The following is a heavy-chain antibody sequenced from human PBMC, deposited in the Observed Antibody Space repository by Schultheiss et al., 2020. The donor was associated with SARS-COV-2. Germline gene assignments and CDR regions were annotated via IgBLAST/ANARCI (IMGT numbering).Heavy chain of an antibody. Sequence: ASVKVSCKASGYTFTGYYMHWVRQAPGQGLEWMGWMNPNSGNTGYAQKFQGRVTITADESTSTAYMELSSLRSEDTAVYYCARSRGGHSGSYSGFDYWGQGTLVTVAS. D-gene: IGHD1-26*01. J-gene: IGHJ4*02. V-gene: IGHV1-8*03. CDR2: MNPNSGNT. CDR1: GYTFTGYY. CDR3: ARSRGGHSGSYSGFDY.